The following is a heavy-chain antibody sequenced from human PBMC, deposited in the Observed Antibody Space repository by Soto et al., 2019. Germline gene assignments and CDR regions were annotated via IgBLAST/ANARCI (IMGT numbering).Heavy chain of an antibody. V-gene: IGHV3-21*01. CDR2: ISSSSSYI. J-gene: IGHJ4*02. D-gene: IGHD3-22*01. CDR3: ARAPYYYDSSGYWAY. Sequence: GGSLRLSCAASGFTFSSYAMSWVRQAPGKGLEWVSSISSSSSYIYYADSVKGRFTISRDNAKNSLYLQMNSLRAEDTAVYYCARAPYYYDSSGYWAYWGQGTQVTVSS. CDR1: GFTFSSYA.